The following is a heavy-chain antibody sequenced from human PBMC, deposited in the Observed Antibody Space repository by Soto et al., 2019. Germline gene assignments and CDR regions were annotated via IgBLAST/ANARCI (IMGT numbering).Heavy chain of an antibody. CDR1: GFTFSSYA. J-gene: IGHJ4*02. D-gene: IGHD1-1*01. CDR3: ARDFYFAGPLDY. Sequence: QVQLVESGGGVVQPGRSLRLSCAASGFTFSSYAMHWVRQAPGKGLEWVAVISYDGSNKYYADSVKGRFTISRDNSKNTLYLQMNRLRAEDTAVYYCARDFYFAGPLDYWGQGTLVTVSS. CDR2: ISYDGSNK. V-gene: IGHV3-30-3*01.